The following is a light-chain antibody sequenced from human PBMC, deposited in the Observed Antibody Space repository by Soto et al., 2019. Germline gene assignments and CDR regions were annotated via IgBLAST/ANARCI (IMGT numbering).Light chain of an antibody. J-gene: IGKJ5*01. CDR1: LSVGSN. Sequence: EIVMTQSPATLSLSPGEISTLSCRSSLSVGSNLAWYQQKPGQAPRLLIYDASTRATGIPARFSGSGSGTEFTLTISSLQSEDFAVYYCQQYNNWPPITFGQGTRLEIK. CDR2: DAS. V-gene: IGKV3-15*01. CDR3: QQYNNWPPIT.